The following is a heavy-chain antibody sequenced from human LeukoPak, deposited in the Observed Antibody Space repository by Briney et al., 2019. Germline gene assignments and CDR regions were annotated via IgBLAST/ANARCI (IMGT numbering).Heavy chain of an antibody. J-gene: IGHJ4*02. CDR1: GYSFTSYW. Sequence: GESLKISCKGSGYSFTSYWIGWVRQMPGKGLEWMGIIYPGDSDNRYSPSFQGQVTISADKSISTAYLQWSSLKASDTAMYYCARLLVIAAAGSGTYYFDYWGQGTLVTVSS. CDR3: ARLLVIAAAGSGTYYFDY. V-gene: IGHV5-51*01. CDR2: IYPGDSDN. D-gene: IGHD6-13*01.